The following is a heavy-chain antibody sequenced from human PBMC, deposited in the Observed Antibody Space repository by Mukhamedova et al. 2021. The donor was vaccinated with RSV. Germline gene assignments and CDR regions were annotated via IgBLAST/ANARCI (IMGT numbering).Heavy chain of an antibody. D-gene: IGHD6-13*01. CDR3: ARARIAAAGREAFVI. V-gene: IGHV3-48*02. J-gene: IGHJ3*02. CDR2: ISSSSSTI. Sequence: NWVRQAPGKGLEWVSYISSSSSTIYYADSVKGRFTISRDNAKNSLYLQMNSLRDEDTAVYYCARARIAAAGREAFVIWGQGTMV.